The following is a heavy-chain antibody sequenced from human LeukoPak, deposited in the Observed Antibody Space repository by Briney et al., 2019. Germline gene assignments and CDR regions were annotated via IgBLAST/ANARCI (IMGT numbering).Heavy chain of an antibody. V-gene: IGHV1-18*01. CDR1: GYTFTSYG. J-gene: IGHJ3*02. CDR2: ISTYNGNT. CDR3: ARGVDSSGYDAFDI. D-gene: IGHD3-22*01. Sequence: ASVKVSCKASGYTFTSYGISWVRQAPGQGLEWMGWISTYNGNTNYAQKLQGRVTMTTDTSTSTAYMELRSLRSDDTAVYYCARGVDSSGYDAFDIWGQGTMVTVSS.